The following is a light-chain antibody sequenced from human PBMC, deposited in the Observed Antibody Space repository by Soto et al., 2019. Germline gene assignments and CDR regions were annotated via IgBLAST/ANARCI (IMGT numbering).Light chain of an antibody. CDR1: QSSSSY. J-gene: IGKJ1*01. CDR2: AAS. V-gene: IGKV1-39*01. Sequence: DIQITQAPSSLSASVGDRFTITCLASQSSSSYLNWYQQKPGKAPKLLIYAASSLQSGVPSRFSGSGSGTDFTLTISSLQPEDFATYYCQQYNSYSGTFGQGTKVDIK. CDR3: QQYNSYSGT.